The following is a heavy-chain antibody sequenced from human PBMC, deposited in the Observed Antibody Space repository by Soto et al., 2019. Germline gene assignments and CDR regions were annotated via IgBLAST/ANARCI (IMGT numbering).Heavy chain of an antibody. CDR1: GFTFSNLR. J-gene: IGHJ5*02. CDR2: TTSNWRTT. CDR3: VNDPRAEHDDFWTRHDNWFDP. Sequence: GGSLILSCSASGFTFSNLRMHWVRQAPGKGLEYVSATTSNWRTTYFSDSVRGRITISRDNSRNTLSLQMSSMRPEDTAVYYCVNDPRAEHDDFWTRHDNWFDPWGQGAMVTVSS. D-gene: IGHD3-3*01. V-gene: IGHV3-64D*06.